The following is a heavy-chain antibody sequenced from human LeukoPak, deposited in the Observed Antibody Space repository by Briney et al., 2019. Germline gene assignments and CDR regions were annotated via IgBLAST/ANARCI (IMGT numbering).Heavy chain of an antibody. CDR1: GFTFSSYA. Sequence: GGSLRLSCAASGFTFSSYAMSWVRQAPGKGLEWVSAISGSGGSTHYADSVKGRFTISRDNSKNTLYLQMNSLRAEDTAVYYCAKGGPSYCSSTSCYEGGDDYWGQGTLVTVSS. CDR2: ISGSGGST. CDR3: AKGGPSYCSSTSCYEGGDDY. D-gene: IGHD2-2*01. J-gene: IGHJ4*02. V-gene: IGHV3-23*01.